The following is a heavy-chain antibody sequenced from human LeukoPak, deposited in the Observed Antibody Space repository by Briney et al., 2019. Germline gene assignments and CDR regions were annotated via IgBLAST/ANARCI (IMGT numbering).Heavy chain of an antibody. CDR1: GFTFDDYA. CDR2: ISWNSGSI. D-gene: IGHD2-2*01. V-gene: IGHV3-9*01. CDR3: AKVICSSTSCPLDY. Sequence: PGRSLRLSCAASGFTFDDYAMHWVRQAPGKGLGWVSGISWNSGSIGYAGSVKGRFTISRDNAKNSLYLQMNSLRAEDTALYYCAKVICSSTSCPLDYWGQGTLVTVSS. J-gene: IGHJ4*02.